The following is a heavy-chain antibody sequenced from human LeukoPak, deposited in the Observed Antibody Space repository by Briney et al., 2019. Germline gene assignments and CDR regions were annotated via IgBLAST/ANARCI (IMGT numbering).Heavy chain of an antibody. V-gene: IGHV4-34*01. J-gene: IGHJ4*02. CDR2: IHHSGST. CDR3: ARGGDSSVYYDY. D-gene: IGHD3-22*01. Sequence: SETLSLTCAVYRGSFSGYYWSWIRQPPGKGLEWIGEIHHSGSTNYNPSLKSRVTISVDTSKNQFSLKLSSVTAADTAVYYGARGGDSSVYYDYWGQGTLVTVSS. CDR1: RGSFSGYY.